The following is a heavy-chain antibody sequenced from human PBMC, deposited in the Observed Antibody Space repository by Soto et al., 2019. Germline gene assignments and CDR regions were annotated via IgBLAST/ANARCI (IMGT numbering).Heavy chain of an antibody. CDR3: ARDSGRLLSFSTI. V-gene: IGHV4-61*01. D-gene: IGHD6-25*01. CDR2: IYYTGNT. CDR1: GDSVSTPTYY. Sequence: VTLSRTGTVFGDSVSTPTYYWSWIRQPPGKGLEWIGYIYYTGNTNYNPSLKSRVTMSVDTSKNQFSLRLGSLTAADTAVYFCARDSGRLLSFSTISGPGTMVTVSS. J-gene: IGHJ3*02.